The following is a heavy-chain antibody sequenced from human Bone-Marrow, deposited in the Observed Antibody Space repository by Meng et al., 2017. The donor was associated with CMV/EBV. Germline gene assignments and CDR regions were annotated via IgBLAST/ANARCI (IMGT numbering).Heavy chain of an antibody. CDR3: ARLRFLEWNSFDY. Sequence: KVSCKGSGYSFTTYWIGWVRQMPGKGLEWMGIIYPGDSDTRYSPSFQGQVTISADKSISTAHLQWNSLKASDTAMYYCARLRFLEWNSFDYWGQGTLVTVSS. V-gene: IGHV5-51*01. CDR2: IYPGDSDT. D-gene: IGHD3-3*01. J-gene: IGHJ4*02. CDR1: GYSFTTYW.